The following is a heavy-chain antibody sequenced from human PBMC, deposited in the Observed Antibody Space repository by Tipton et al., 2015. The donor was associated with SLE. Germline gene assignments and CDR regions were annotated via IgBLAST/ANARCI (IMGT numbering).Heavy chain of an antibody. CDR3: ARDPIRSPDFYFDH. V-gene: IGHV3-33*01. Sequence: SLRLSCAASGFTFSDYGMHWVRQAPGKGLEWVAVIWYDGSNKFYADSVKGRFTISRDSSNNTLYLQMNSLRAEDTAVYYCARDPIRSPDFYFDHWGQGTLVSVSS. CDR2: IWYDGSNK. CDR1: GFTFSDYG. D-gene: IGHD1-14*01. J-gene: IGHJ4*02.